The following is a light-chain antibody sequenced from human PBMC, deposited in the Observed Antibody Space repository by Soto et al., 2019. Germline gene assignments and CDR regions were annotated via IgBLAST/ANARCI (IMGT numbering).Light chain of an antibody. CDR1: QSISYY. J-gene: IGKJ1*01. CDR3: PQSYSTSWT. CDR2: STS. Sequence: DIQMTQSPSSLSASVGDRVTITCRASQSISYYFNWYQQKQGRAPRLLIYSTSTLQSGVPSKFSGSASGTDFTLTISSLQPEDFAAYYCPQSYSTSWTFGQGTKVEIK. V-gene: IGKV1-39*01.